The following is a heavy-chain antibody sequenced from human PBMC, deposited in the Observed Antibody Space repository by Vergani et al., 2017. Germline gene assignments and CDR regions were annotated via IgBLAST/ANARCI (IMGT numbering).Heavy chain of an antibody. D-gene: IGHD5-24*01. V-gene: IGHV1-69*13. CDR1: GVTFSSST. J-gene: IGHJ4*02. CDR2: IIPIFGTA. CDR3: ARDLGRDGYNSYIDD. Sequence: QVQLVQSGAEVKKPGSSVKVSCKASGVTFSSSTFSWVRQAPGQGLEWMGRIIPIFGTANYAQKFQGRITITADESTSTAYMELSSLRSEDTAVYYCARDLGRDGYNSYIDDWGQGTLVTVSS.